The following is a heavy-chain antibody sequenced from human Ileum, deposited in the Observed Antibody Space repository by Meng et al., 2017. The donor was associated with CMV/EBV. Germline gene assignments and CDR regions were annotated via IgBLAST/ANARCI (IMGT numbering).Heavy chain of an antibody. D-gene: IGHD3-10*01. CDR3: ARDGREFTSLSPFDY. CDR2: IIPTLDVT. Sequence: SVKVSCKASGGTFSNYGINWVRQAPGQGLEWMGRIIPTLDVTNYEQRFEGRVTITADKFRNIAYMELSSLRSEDTALYYCARDGREFTSLSPFDYWGQGTPVTVSS. J-gene: IGHJ4*02. CDR1: GGTFSNYG. V-gene: IGHV1-69*04.